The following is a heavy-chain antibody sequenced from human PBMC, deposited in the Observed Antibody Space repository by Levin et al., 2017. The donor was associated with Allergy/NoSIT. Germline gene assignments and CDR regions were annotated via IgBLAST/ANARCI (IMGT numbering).Heavy chain of an antibody. CDR3: ARTRHQVPFDS. CDR2: INTNGKTI. V-gene: IGHV3-48*03. D-gene: IGHD2-2*01. J-gene: IGHJ4*02. CDR1: GFTFSNYE. Sequence: HPGGSLRLSCAASGFTFSNYEMDWVRQAPGKGLEWVSSINTNGKTIYYADSVKGRFTISRDNAKNSLYLQVNSLRADDTATYYCARTRHQVPFDSWGRGTLVTVSS.